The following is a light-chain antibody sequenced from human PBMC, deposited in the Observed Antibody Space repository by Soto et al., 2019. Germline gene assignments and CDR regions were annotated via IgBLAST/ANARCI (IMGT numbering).Light chain of an antibody. V-gene: IGKV3-15*01. Sequence: EIVMTQSPATLSVSPGDRATLSCRASQSVSSNLAWYQQKPGQAPRLLIYGASTRATGIPARFSGSGSGTEFTLTISSLQSEDSAVYFSQQYNNWPPFTFGQGTKLEIK. CDR2: GAS. CDR1: QSVSSN. CDR3: QQYNNWPPFT. J-gene: IGKJ2*01.